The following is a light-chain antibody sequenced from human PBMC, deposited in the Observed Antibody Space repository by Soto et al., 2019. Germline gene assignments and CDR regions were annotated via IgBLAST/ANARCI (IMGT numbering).Light chain of an antibody. V-gene: IGKV1-6*01. CDR3: LQDYSYPLT. Sequence: IQMTQSPSSLSAAVGEIGTITCRASQGIKNDLGWYQQKPGRAPKLLIYVASNLQSGVPSRFSGSGSGTDFTLTISSLQPEDFATYYCLQDYSYPLTFGGGTKVDI. J-gene: IGKJ4*01. CDR2: VAS. CDR1: QGIKND.